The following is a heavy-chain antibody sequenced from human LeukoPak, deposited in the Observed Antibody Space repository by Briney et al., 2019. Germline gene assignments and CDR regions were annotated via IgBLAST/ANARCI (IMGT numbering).Heavy chain of an antibody. Sequence: PGGSLRLSCAASGFTFSSYSMNWVRQAPGKGLEWVSSISSSSSYIYYADSVKGRFTISRDNAKNSLYLQMNSLRAEDTAVYYCARDRGWKYYFDYWGQGTLVTVSS. D-gene: IGHD6-19*01. J-gene: IGHJ4*02. V-gene: IGHV3-21*01. CDR2: ISSSSSYI. CDR3: ARDRGWKYYFDY. CDR1: GFTFSSYS.